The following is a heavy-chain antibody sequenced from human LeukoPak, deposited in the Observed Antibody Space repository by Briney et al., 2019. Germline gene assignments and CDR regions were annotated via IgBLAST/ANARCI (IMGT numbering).Heavy chain of an antibody. CDR2: IDLAGEYT. V-gene: IGHV3-74*01. Sequence: PGGSLRLSCAASGFTFSSYWMHWVRQAPGKGLVWVSRIDLAGEYTTYADSVKGRFTISRDNAKNTLYLQMSSLRAEDTAVYYCASGNSHAFDIWGQGTMVTVSS. CDR1: GFTFSSYW. J-gene: IGHJ3*02. CDR3: ASGNSHAFDI.